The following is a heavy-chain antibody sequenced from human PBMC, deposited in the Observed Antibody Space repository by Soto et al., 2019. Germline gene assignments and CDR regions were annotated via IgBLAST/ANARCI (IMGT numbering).Heavy chain of an antibody. CDR1: SDSFRSYY. D-gene: IGHD6-19*01. CDR2: IYHSGST. V-gene: IGHV4-59*08. Sequence: SETLSLTCTVSSDSFRSYYWNWIRQPPGKGLEWIGYIYHSGSTNYNPSLKSRVTMSVDTSKNQFSLRLTSVTATDTAVYYCVRAPEQRPIDFWGHGSLVTVSS. CDR3: VRAPEQRPIDF. J-gene: IGHJ4*01.